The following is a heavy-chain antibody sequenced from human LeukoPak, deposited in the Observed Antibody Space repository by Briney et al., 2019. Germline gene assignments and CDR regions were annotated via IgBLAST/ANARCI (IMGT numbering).Heavy chain of an antibody. V-gene: IGHV4-39*01. J-gene: IGHJ5*02. CDR2: LYYSGST. Sequence: SETLSLTCTVSGGSINSNSYYWGWIRQPPGKGLEWIGNLYYSGSTYYNPSLKSRVTISVDTSKKQFSLKLSSVTAADTAVYYCARHVGFITMVRGVINNNWFDPWGQGTLVTVSS. D-gene: IGHD3-10*01. CDR3: ARHVGFITMVRGVINNNWFDP. CDR1: GGSINSNSYY.